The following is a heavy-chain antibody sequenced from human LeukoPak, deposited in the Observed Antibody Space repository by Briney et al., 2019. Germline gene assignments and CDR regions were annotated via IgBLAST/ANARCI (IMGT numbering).Heavy chain of an antibody. J-gene: IGHJ4*02. CDR1: GFTVSGKY. V-gene: IGHV3-53*01. CDR2: IYSSGDT. Sequence: PGGSLRLSCAASGFTVSGKYMSWVRQAPGKGLEWISLIYSSGDTYYPDSVRGRFTISRDTSKNTLYLQMNSLRDEDTAVYYCARGPPACSTNCYGYLDYWGQGTLVTVSS. D-gene: IGHD2-2*01. CDR3: ARGPPACSTNCYGYLDY.